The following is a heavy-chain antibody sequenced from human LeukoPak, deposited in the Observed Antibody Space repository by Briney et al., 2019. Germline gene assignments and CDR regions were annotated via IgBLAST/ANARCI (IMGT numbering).Heavy chain of an antibody. CDR3: ARRYDDFWSGYYS. Sequence: SETLSLTCAVYGGSFSGYYWSWIRQPPGKGLEWIGEINHSGSTNYNPSLKSRVTISVDTSKNQFSLKLSSVTAADTAVYYCARRYDDFWSGYYSWGQGTLVTVSS. CDR1: GGSFSGYY. J-gene: IGHJ4*02. D-gene: IGHD3-3*01. V-gene: IGHV4-34*01. CDR2: INHSGST.